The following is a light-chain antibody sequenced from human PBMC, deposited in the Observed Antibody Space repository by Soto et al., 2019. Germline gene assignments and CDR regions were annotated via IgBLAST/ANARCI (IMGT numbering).Light chain of an antibody. V-gene: IGKV1-12*01. CDR3: QQGNKLRGLT. CDR1: EDINNW. Sequence: DIQMTQSPSSVSASVGDRVTITCRASEDINNWLAWYQQKPGKAPNLLIYAASSLRRGVPSRFSGSGSGTDFTLTISSLQPEDFATYYCQQGNKLRGLTFGGGTKVEIK. J-gene: IGKJ4*01. CDR2: AAS.